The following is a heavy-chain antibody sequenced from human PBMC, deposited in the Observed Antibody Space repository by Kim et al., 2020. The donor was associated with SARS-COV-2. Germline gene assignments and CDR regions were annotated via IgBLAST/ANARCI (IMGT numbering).Heavy chain of an antibody. Sequence: SETLSLTCTVSGDSITGTTDYWGWIRQSPGKGLEWLGSIYYTGHTYYNPSLNNRVILAVDSAKNQISLKVSSVTAAETAIYYCVRSDYTLIGLDFQQWG. CDR2: IYYTGHT. D-gene: IGHD4-4*01. CDR3: VRSDYTLIGLDFQQ. CDR1: GDSITGTTDY. J-gene: IGHJ1*01. V-gene: IGHV4-39*01.